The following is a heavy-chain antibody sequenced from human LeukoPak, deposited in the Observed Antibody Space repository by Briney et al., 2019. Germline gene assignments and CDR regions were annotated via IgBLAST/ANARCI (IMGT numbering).Heavy chain of an antibody. J-gene: IGHJ5*02. Sequence: GGTLRLSCAASGFTFSSHGMNWVRQAPGKGLEWVSGSSSIGGRTYYADSVKGRFTVTRDNSRNTLYLQMNSLRAEDTAVYYCAKAGATVGYNWFDPWGQGTLVTVSS. CDR2: SSSIGGRT. CDR3: AKAGATVGYNWFDP. D-gene: IGHD1-26*01. CDR1: GFTFSSHG. V-gene: IGHV3-23*01.